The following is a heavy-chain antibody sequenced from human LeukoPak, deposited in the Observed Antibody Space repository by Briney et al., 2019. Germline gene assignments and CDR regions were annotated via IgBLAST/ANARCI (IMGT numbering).Heavy chain of an antibody. CDR1: GYTFSGYY. J-gene: IGHJ3*02. V-gene: IGHV1-2*06. D-gene: IGHD4-17*01. CDR2: INPNSGGT. CDR3: ARSDYGDLGDAFDI. Sequence: ASVKVSCKASGYTFSGYYMHWVRQAPGQGLEWMGRINPNSGGTNYAQKFQGRVTMTRDTSISTAYMELSRLRSDDTAVYYCARSDYGDLGDAFDIWGQGTMVTVSS.